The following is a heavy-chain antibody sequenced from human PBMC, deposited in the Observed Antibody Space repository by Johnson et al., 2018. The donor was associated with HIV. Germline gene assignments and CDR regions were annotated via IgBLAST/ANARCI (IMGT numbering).Heavy chain of an antibody. CDR1: FTFSSYG. Sequence: FTFSSYGMHWVRQAPGKGLEWVAVIWYDGSNKYYADSVKGRFTISRDNSKNTLYLQMNSLRAEDTAVYYCAKDRDYYGSGLIWGQGTMVTVSS. V-gene: IGHV3-33*06. CDR2: IWYDGSNK. J-gene: IGHJ3*02. CDR3: AKDRDYYGSGLI. D-gene: IGHD3-10*01.